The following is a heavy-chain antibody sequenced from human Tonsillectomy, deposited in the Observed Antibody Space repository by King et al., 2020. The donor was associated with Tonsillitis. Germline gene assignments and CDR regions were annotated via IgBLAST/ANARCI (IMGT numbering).Heavy chain of an antibody. CDR1: GFTFDEYA. CDR3: AKDYGDYVSLADY. J-gene: IGHJ4*02. D-gene: IGHD4-17*01. Sequence: VQLVESGGGVVQPGGSLRLSCAASGFTFDEYAMHWFRQAPGTGLKWCSLIGGAGGSTYYADSVKGRFTISRDNSKNSLFLQMNSLKTEDTALYYCAKDYGDYVSLADYWGQGTLVTVSS. V-gene: IGHV3-43*02. CDR2: IGGAGGST.